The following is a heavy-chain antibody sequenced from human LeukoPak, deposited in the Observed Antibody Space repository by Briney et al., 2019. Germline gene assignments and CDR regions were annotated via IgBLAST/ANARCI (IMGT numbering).Heavy chain of an antibody. CDR2: ISGSGGST. Sequence: GGSLRLSCAASGFTFSSYAMSWVRQAPGKGLEWVSAISGSGGSTYYADSVKGRFTISRDNSKNTLYLQMNSLRAEDTAVYYCAKPQPYSYGYWYAFDIWGQGTMVTVSS. V-gene: IGHV3-23*01. D-gene: IGHD5-18*01. CDR3: AKPQPYSYGYWYAFDI. CDR1: GFTFSSYA. J-gene: IGHJ3*02.